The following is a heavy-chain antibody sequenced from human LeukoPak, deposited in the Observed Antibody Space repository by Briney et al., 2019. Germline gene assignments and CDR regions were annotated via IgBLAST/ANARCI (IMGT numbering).Heavy chain of an antibody. CDR3: ARNGYGSGSSW. Sequence: PSETLSLTCTVSGASISTGSSYWSWIRQPAGEGLEWIGRIHNSGSTNYNPSLNSRITISVDTYNNQVSLKLTSVTAADPAVYYCARNGYGSGSSWWGQGTLVTVSS. J-gene: IGHJ4*02. D-gene: IGHD3-10*01. CDR2: IHNSGST. V-gene: IGHV4-61*02. CDR1: GASISTGSSY.